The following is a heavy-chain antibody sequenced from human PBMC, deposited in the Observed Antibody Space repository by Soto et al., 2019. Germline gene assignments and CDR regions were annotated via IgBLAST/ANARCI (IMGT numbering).Heavy chain of an antibody. V-gene: IGHV3-15*07. CDR1: GFTFSNVW. CDR2: IKSKIDGGTI. J-gene: IGHJ6*02. CDR3: ITLKYGMDV. Sequence: EVQLVESGGGLVKPGGSLRVSCAASGFTFSNVWMNWVRQAPGKGLEWVGRIKSKIDGGTIDYAAPVKGRFTISRDDSKNTLYLQMNSLKIEDTAVYYCITLKYGMDVWGQGTPVTVSS.